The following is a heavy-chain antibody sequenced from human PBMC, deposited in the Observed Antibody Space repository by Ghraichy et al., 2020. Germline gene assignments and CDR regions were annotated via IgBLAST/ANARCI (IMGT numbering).Heavy chain of an antibody. CDR1: GGSIRSVGYS. CDR3: ARGALSSTVVVPAPIKWFDP. V-gene: IGHV4-30-2*01. D-gene: IGHD2-2*01. Sequence: LSLTCAVSGGSIRSVGYSWNWIRRPAGKGLEWIGYIHHSGITLYNPSPKSRVSMSVEGSQNQFSLRLTSVTAADTAVYYCARGALSSTVVVPAPIKWFDPWGQGTLVTVSS. J-gene: IGHJ5*02. CDR2: IHHSGIT.